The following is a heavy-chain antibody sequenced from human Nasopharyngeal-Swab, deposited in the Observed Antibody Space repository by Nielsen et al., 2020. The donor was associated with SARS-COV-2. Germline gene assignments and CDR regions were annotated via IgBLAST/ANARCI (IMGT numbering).Heavy chain of an antibody. V-gene: IGHV4-39*07. CDR2: IYYSGST. Sequence: WIRQPPGKGLEWIGSIYYSGSTYYNPSLKSRVTISVDTSKNQFSLKLSSVTAADTAVYYCARGGDGYPIDYWGQGTLVTVS. D-gene: IGHD5-24*01. J-gene: IGHJ4*02. CDR3: ARGGDGYPIDY.